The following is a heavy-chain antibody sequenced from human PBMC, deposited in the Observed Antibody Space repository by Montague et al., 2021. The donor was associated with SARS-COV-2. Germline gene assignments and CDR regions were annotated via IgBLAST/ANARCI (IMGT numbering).Heavy chain of an antibody. V-gene: IGHV3-21*01. CDR2: ISSNSSYI. J-gene: IGHJ6*02. CDR1: GFTFSSYS. D-gene: IGHD4-11*01. Sequence: SLRLSCAASGFTFSSYSMNWVRQAPGKGLEWVSSISSNSSYIYYADSVKGRFTISRDNAKNSLYLQMNSLRAEDTAVYYCASELHPNYYYGMDVWGQGTTVTVPS. CDR3: ASELHPNYYYGMDV.